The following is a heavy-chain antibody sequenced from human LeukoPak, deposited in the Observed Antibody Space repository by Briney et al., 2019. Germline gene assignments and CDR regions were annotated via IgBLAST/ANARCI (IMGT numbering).Heavy chain of an antibody. CDR2: IWYDGSNK. CDR3: AKDDDSSGYHPHY. J-gene: IGHJ4*02. D-gene: IGHD3-22*01. CDR1: GFTFSSYG. Sequence: GGSLRLFCAASGFTFSSYGMHWVRQAPGKGLEWVAVIWYDGSNKYYADSVKGRFTISRDNSKNTLYLQMNSLRAEDTAVYYCAKDDDSSGYHPHYWGQGTLVTVSS. V-gene: IGHV3-33*06.